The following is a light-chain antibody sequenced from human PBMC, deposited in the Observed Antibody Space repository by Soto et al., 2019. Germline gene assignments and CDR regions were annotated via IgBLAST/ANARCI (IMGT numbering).Light chain of an antibody. CDR1: QGISRS. Sequence: DIQMAQSPSSLSSSVVDIFTIICQASQGISRSLAWYQQKPGKAPKLLIYAASSLQSGVPSRFSGSGFGTDFTLTISSLQPEDSAIYYCQQADTFPITFGQGTRLEIK. J-gene: IGKJ5*01. V-gene: IGKV1-12*01. CDR2: AAS. CDR3: QQADTFPIT.